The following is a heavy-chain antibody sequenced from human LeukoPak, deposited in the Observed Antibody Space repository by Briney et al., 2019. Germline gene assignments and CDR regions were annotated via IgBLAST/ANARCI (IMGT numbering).Heavy chain of an antibody. J-gene: IGHJ6*04. CDR1: GYSISSAYY. CDR3: AREFYGYDFGFGMDV. CDR2: MYHSGST. Sequence: SETLSLTCSVSGYSISSAYYWGWIRQPPGKGLEWIGTMYHSGSTNYNPSLKSRVTMSADSSKNQFSLKVKSVTAADTAVYYCAREFYGYDFGFGMDVWGKGTTVTVSS. D-gene: IGHD3-3*01. V-gene: IGHV4-38-2*02.